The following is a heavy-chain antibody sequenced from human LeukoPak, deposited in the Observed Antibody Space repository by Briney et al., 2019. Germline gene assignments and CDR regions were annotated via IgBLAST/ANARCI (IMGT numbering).Heavy chain of an antibody. CDR1: GFTFSRYS. CDR2: ISSSSSYI. V-gene: IGHV3-21*01. CDR3: ARERPGDPGDI. Sequence: GGSLRLSCAASGFTFSRYSMNWVRQAPGKGLEWVSSISSSSSYIYYADSVKGRFTISRDNAKNSLYLQMNSLRAEDTAVYYCARERPGDPGDIWGQGTMVTVSS. D-gene: IGHD2-21*02. J-gene: IGHJ3*02.